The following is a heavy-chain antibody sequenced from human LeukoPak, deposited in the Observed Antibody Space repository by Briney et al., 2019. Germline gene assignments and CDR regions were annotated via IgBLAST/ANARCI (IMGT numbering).Heavy chain of an antibody. Sequence: SETLSLTCAVYGGSFSGYYWSWIRQPPGKGLEWIGEINHSGSTNYNPSLKSRVTISVDTSKKQFSLKLSSVTGADTAVYYCARGVWEGRDYWGQGTLVTVSS. J-gene: IGHJ4*02. V-gene: IGHV4-34*01. D-gene: IGHD1-26*01. CDR1: GGSFSGYY. CDR2: INHSGST. CDR3: ARGVWEGRDY.